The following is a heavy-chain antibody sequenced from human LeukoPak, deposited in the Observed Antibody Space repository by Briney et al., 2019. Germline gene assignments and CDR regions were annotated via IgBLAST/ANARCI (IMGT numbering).Heavy chain of an antibody. CDR2: IYHSGST. D-gene: IGHD3-9*01. Sequence: SETLSLTCTVSGYSISSGYYWGWIRQPPGKGLEWIGNIYHSGSTYYNPSLKSRVTISVDTSKNQFSLKLSSVTAADTAVYYCAKDLRYFDCWGQGTLVTVSS. J-gene: IGHJ4*02. V-gene: IGHV4-38-2*02. CDR1: GYSISSGYY. CDR3: AKDLRYFDC.